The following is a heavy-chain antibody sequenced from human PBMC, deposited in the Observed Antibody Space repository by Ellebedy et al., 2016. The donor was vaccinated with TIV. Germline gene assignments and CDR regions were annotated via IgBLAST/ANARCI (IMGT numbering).Heavy chain of an antibody. CDR2: IKQDGSEK. D-gene: IGHD2-2*03. Sequence: GESLKISCAASGFTFSSYWMSWVRQAPGKGLEWVANIKQDGSEKYYVDSVKGRFTISRDNDKNSLYLQMDSLTADDTAVSYCVRGSGYCTSNTYSDNWGQGTLVTVAS. CDR1: GFTFSSYW. CDR3: VRGSGYCTSNTYSDN. V-gene: IGHV3-7*03. J-gene: IGHJ4*02.